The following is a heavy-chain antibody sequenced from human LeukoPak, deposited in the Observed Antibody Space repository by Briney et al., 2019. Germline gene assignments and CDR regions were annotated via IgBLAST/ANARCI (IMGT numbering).Heavy chain of an antibody. CDR1: GFTFSSYG. V-gene: IGHV3-30*18. Sequence: GGSLRLSCAASGFTFSSYGMHWVRQAPGKGLEWVAVISYDGSNKYYADSVKGRFTISRDNSKNTLYLQMNSLRAEDTAVYYCAKVLAGEYYYYYGMDVWGQGTTVTVSS. J-gene: IGHJ6*02. D-gene: IGHD3-10*01. CDR2: ISYDGSNK. CDR3: AKVLAGEYYYYYGMDV.